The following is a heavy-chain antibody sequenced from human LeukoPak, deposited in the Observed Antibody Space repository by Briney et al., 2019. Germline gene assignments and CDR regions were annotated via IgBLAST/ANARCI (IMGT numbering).Heavy chain of an antibody. D-gene: IGHD5-12*01. CDR2: ISSSSSTI. CDR3: ARGYDYSYYYYGMDV. CDR1: GFTFSSFN. Sequence: SGGSLRLSCAASGFTFSSFNMNWVRQAPGKGLEWVSSISSSSSTIYYADSVKGRFTISRDNAKNSLYLQMNSLRAEDTAVYYCARGYDYSYYYYGMDVWGQGTTVTVSS. V-gene: IGHV3-48*01. J-gene: IGHJ6*02.